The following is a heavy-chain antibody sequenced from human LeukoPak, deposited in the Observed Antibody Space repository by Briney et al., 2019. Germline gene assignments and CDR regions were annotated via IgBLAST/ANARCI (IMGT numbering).Heavy chain of an antibody. CDR3: ARHGSGWYMNDY. CDR1: GFTFSDYN. CDR2: ITTSSSYM. V-gene: IGHV3-21*01. D-gene: IGHD6-19*01. Sequence: GGSLRLSCVASGFTFSDYNMNWVRQAPGKGLEWVSSITTSSSYMYYADSVKGRFTISRDNAKNSLYLHMNSLRAEDTAVYYCARHGSGWYMNDYWGQGTPVTVSS. J-gene: IGHJ4*02.